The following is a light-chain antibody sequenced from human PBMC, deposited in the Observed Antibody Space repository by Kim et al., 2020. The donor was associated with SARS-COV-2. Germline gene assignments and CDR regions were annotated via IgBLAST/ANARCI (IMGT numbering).Light chain of an antibody. J-gene: IGLJ2*01. CDR2: QDI. Sequence: SYELTQPPSVSVSPGQTSSITCSGDELGDKYVFWYPQKPGQSPVLVIYQDIKRPSGIPERFSASNSGNTATLTISGTQATDEADYFCQAWDSGTAVVFGGGTQLTVL. V-gene: IGLV3-1*01. CDR3: QAWDSGTAVV. CDR1: ELGDKY.